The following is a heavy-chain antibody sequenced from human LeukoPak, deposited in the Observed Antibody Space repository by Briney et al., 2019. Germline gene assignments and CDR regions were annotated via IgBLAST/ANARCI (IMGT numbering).Heavy chain of an antibody. Sequence: SETLSLTCTVSGYSISSGYYWGWIRQPPGKGLEWIGSIYHSGSTYYNPSLKSRVTISVDTSKNQFSLKLSSVTAADTAVYYCAALLKWELLYYFDYWGQGTLVTVSS. CDR1: GYSISSGYY. V-gene: IGHV4-38-2*02. D-gene: IGHD1-26*01. CDR3: AALLKWELLYYFDY. J-gene: IGHJ4*02. CDR2: IYHSGST.